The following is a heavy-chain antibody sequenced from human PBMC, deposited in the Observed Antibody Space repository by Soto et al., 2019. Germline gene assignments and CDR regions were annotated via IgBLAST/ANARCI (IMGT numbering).Heavy chain of an antibody. Sequence: EVQLLESGGGLVQPGGSLRLSCAASGFTFSSYAMSWVRQAPGKGLEWVSAISGSGGSTYYADSVKGRFTISRDNSKNTLYLQMNSLRAEDTAVYYCAKGRAIVATWEQIYYYGMDVWGQGTTVTVSS. J-gene: IGHJ6*02. CDR1: GFTFSSYA. CDR2: ISGSGGST. V-gene: IGHV3-23*01. CDR3: AKGRAIVATWEQIYYYGMDV. D-gene: IGHD5-12*01.